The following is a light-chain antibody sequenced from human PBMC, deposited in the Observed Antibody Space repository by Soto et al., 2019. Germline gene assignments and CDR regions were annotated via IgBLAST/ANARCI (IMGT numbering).Light chain of an antibody. J-gene: IGKJ4*01. CDR1: QDINTY. V-gene: IGKV1-27*01. CDR3: QKYDYAPLT. Sequence: DIQMTQAPSSLSASVGDRVTITCRARQDINTYLAWYQQKPGKVPKLLIAAAYTLQSGVPPRFSGSGSGTDFTLTISSLQPEDVATYYYQKYDYAPLTFGGGTKVEIK. CDR2: AAY.